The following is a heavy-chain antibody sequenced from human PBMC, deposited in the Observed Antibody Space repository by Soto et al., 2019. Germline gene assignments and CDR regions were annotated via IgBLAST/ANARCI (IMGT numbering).Heavy chain of an antibody. CDR2: IYYSGST. J-gene: IGHJ5*02. CDR3: ARGRYCSGGSCYSLGNWFDP. V-gene: IGHV4-30-4*01. Sequence: PSETLSLTCTVSGGSISRGDYYWIWIRQPPGKVLEWIGYIYYSGSTYYNPSLKSRVTISVDTSKNQFSLKLSSVTAADTAVYYCARGRYCSGGSCYSLGNWFDPWGQGTLVTVSS. CDR1: GGSISRGDYY. D-gene: IGHD2-15*01.